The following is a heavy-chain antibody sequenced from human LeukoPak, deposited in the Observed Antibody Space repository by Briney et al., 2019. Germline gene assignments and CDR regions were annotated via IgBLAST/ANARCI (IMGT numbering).Heavy chain of an antibody. J-gene: IGHJ4*02. CDR2: ISDGGDTT. V-gene: IGHV3-23*01. CDR1: GFTFSNNG. CDR3: AKTQGFFDH. Sequence: GGSLRLSCAASGFTFSNNGMTWVRQAPGKGMEWVTGISDGGDTTYDAGSVKGRFTVPRDNSKNILYLQMNSLRAEDTAIYYCAKTQGFFDHWGQGSLVTVSS.